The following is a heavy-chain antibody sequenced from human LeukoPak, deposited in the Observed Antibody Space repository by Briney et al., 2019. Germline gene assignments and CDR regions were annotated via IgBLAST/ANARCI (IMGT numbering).Heavy chain of an antibody. CDR2: IYYSGST. J-gene: IGHJ6*02. D-gene: IGHD4-23*01. Sequence: PSGTLSLTCTVSGGSISSGGYYWSWIRQHPGKGLEWIGYIYYSGSTYYNPSLKSRVTISVDTSKNQFSLKLSSVTAADTAVYYCARLPIYGGNLTYYYYGMDVWGQGTTVTVSS. V-gene: IGHV4-31*03. CDR1: GGSISSGGYY. CDR3: ARLPIYGGNLTYYYYGMDV.